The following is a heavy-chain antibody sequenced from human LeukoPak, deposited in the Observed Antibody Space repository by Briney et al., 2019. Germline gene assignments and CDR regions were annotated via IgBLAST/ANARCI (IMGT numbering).Heavy chain of an antibody. CDR2: ISSSSSYI. Sequence: PGGSLRLSCAASGFTFSSYSMDWVRQAPGKGLEWVSSISSSSSYIYYADSVKGRFTISRDNAKNSLYLQMNSLRAEDTAVYYCARHMVVTGRDYWGQGTLVTVSS. J-gene: IGHJ4*02. CDR3: ARHMVVTGRDY. V-gene: IGHV3-21*01. D-gene: IGHD2-21*01. CDR1: GFTFSSYS.